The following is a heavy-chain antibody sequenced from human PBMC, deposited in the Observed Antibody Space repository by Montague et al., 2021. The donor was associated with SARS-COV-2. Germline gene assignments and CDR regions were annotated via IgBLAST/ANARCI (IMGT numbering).Heavy chain of an antibody. V-gene: IGHV4-4*02. CDR3: ARLCSSTSCYNPLTYYYYGMDV. CDR1: GGSISSSNW. D-gene: IGHD2-2*02. CDR2: NYHSGST. J-gene: IGHJ6*02. Sequence: SETLSLTCAVSGGSISSSNWWSCVRQPPGKGLEWIGENYHSGSTNYNPPLKSRVTISVDKSKNQFSLKLSSVTAADTAVYYCARLCSSTSCYNPLTYYYYGMDVWGQGTTVTVSS.